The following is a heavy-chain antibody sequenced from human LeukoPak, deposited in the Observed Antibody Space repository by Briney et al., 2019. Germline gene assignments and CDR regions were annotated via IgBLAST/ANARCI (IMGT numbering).Heavy chain of an antibody. J-gene: IGHJ5*02. CDR1: GFTFSSYW. Sequence: GGSLRLSCAASGFTFSSYWMHWIRHAPGKGLVWVACIYPDINNKEYADSVKGRFIISRDNSKDTLFLQMNSLRAEDTAVYYCAKDWRENYDWSDPWGQGTLVTVSS. CDR3: AKDWRENYDWSDP. V-gene: IGHV3-30*02. D-gene: IGHD3-16*01. CDR2: IYPDINNK.